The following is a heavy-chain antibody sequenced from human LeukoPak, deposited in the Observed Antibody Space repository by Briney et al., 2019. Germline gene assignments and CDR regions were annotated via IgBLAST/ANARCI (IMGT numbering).Heavy chain of an antibody. D-gene: IGHD6-19*01. CDR2: IYYSGST. CDR3: ARHSLAGADL. J-gene: IGHJ2*01. V-gene: IGHV4-59*08. Sequence: PSETLSLTCTVSGGSISSYYWSWIRQPPGKGLEWIGYIYYSGSTNYNPSLESRVTISVDTSKNQFSLNLSSVTAADTAVYYCARHSLAGADLWGRGTLVTVSS. CDR1: GGSISSYY.